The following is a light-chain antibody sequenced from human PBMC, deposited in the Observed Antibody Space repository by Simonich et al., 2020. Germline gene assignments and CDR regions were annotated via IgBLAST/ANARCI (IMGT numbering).Light chain of an antibody. CDR1: QSVSST. J-gene: IGKJ1*01. CDR3: QQYNNWPPWT. CDR2: GAS. V-gene: IGKV3-15*01. Sequence: EIVMTQSPATLSVSPGERATLSCRASQSVSSTLAWYQQKPGQAPRLLIYGASTSATGIPARFSGSGSGTEFTLTISSMQSEDFAGYYCQQYNNWPPWTFGQGTKVEIK.